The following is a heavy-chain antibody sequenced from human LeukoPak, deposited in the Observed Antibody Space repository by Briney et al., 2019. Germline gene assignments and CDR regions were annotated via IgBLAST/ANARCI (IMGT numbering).Heavy chain of an antibody. CDR1: GDSISSSSYY. CDR2: IYYTGNT. V-gene: IGHV4-39*01. D-gene: IGHD3/OR15-3a*01. CDR3: ARQTGSGLFILP. J-gene: IGHJ4*02. Sequence: PSETLSLTCTVSGDSISSSSYYWGWIRQPPGMGLEWIGSIYYTGNTYYNASLKSQVSISIDTSKNQFSLKLTSVTAADTAVYYCARQTGSGLFILPGGQGTLVTVSS.